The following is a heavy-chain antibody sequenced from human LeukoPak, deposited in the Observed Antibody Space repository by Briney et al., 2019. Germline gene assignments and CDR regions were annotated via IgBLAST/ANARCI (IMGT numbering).Heavy chain of an antibody. D-gene: IGHD6-13*01. V-gene: IGHV5-51*01. J-gene: IGHJ5*02. CDR2: IYPGDSDT. CDR3: ATATPGTSGFDT. CDR1: GYSFASYW. Sequence: PGESLKISCQGSGYSFASYWIGWVRQMPGKGLEWMGFIYPGDSDTKYSPSFQGQVTMSADRSISIAYLQWSSLKASDTAMYYCATATPGTSGFDTWGQGTPVTVSS.